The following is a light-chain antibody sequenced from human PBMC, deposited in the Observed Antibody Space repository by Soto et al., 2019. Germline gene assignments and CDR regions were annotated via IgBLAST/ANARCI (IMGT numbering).Light chain of an antibody. CDR1: QGISSY. Sequence: AILVTQCPSLRSACTGYVVTLSCRMSQGISSYLAWYQQKPGKAPEIMIYAAYTLQSGVKSRFSGSGSGTDFTLTISCLQSEDFATYYCQKYYSFPPTCGQGTKGDIK. CDR2: AAY. CDR3: QKYYSFPPT. V-gene: IGKV1D-8*02. J-gene: IGKJ1*01.